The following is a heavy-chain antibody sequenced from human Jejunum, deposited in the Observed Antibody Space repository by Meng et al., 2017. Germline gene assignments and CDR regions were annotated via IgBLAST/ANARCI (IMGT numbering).Heavy chain of an antibody. Sequence: QVQLHESGPGLVKPSPTLSLPCTVSGGSISSGNYTWSWIRQPPGKGLEWFGYISFSGKTSYNPSFKSRVTISLDTSKNHFSLTLTSVTVADTAGYYCARGGNGGRLGDNWFDPWGQGTLVTVSS. V-gene: IGHV4-30-4*01. D-gene: IGHD2-8*01. CDR2: ISFSGKT. J-gene: IGHJ5*02. CDR1: GGSISSGNYT. CDR3: ARGGNGGRLGDNWFDP.